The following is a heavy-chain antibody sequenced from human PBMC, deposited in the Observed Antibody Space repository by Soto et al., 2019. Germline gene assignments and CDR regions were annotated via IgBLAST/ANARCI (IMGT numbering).Heavy chain of an antibody. J-gene: IGHJ6*04. V-gene: IGHV1-69*02. CDR3: ASVFYCTNGVLPKGEQCYMVV. D-gene: IGHD2-8*01. CDR2: IIPILGRA. CDR1: GGTFSSYT. Sequence: SVKVSCKASGGTFSSYTISGVRQAPVQGREWMGRIIPILGRANYAQKSQGRVTITADKSTSTAYMALRSLSSEDTAQYYCASVFYCTNGVLPKGEQCYMVVWGKRTMVTGSS.